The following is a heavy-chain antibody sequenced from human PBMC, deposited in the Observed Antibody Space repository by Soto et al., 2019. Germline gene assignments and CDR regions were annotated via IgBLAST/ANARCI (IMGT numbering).Heavy chain of an antibody. J-gene: IGHJ5*02. V-gene: IGHV3-30*18. CDR1: GFTFSSYG. CDR3: AKDRLQGGQQLVRRRGFDP. CDR2: ISYDGSNK. Sequence: QVQLVESGGGVVQPGRSLRLSCAASGFTFSSYGMHWVHQAPGKGLEWVAVISYDGSNKYYADSVKGRFTISRDNSKNTLYLQMNSLRAEDTAVYYCAKDRLQGGQQLVRRRGFDPWGQGTLVTVSS. D-gene: IGHD6-13*01.